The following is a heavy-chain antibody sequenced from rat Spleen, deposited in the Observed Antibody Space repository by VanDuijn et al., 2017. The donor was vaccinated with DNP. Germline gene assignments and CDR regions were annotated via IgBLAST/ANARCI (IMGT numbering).Heavy chain of an antibody. CDR1: GFTFSDYN. CDR3: ATQDYYSGDY. D-gene: IGHD1-2*01. J-gene: IGHJ2*01. Sequence: EVPLVESGGGLVQPGRSLKLSCAASGFTFSDYNMAWVRQAPKKGLEWVATISTSGGSTYYRDSVKGRFTISRDNAKSTLYLQMDSLRSEDTATYYCATQDYYSGDYWGQGVMVTVSS. CDR2: ISTSGGST. V-gene: IGHV5-7*01.